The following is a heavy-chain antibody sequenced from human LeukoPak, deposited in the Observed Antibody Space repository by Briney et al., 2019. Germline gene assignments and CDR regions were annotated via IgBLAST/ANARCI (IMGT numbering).Heavy chain of an antibody. V-gene: IGHV4-59*01. CDR1: GGSISSYY. CDR3: ARGPEDVLLWFGESHFDY. CDR2: IYYSGST. D-gene: IGHD3-10*01. J-gene: IGHJ4*02. Sequence: PSETLSLTCTVSGGSISSYYWSWIRQPPGKGLEWIGYIYYSGSTNYNPSLKSRVTISVDTSKNQFSLKLSSVTAADTAVYYCARGPEDVLLWFGESHFDYRGQGTLVTVSS.